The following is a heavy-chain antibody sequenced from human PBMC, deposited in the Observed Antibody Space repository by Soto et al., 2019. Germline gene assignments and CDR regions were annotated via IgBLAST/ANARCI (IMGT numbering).Heavy chain of an antibody. D-gene: IGHD6-13*01. CDR1: GLSFSNTW. CDR3: VARQQNYHYYGMDV. J-gene: IGHJ6*02. Sequence: GGSLRLSCTASGLSFSNTWMHWVRQAPGKGLVWVSHINSDGSTTTYADSVKGRFTISRDNTKNTVYLQMNSLRADDTAVYYCVARQQNYHYYGMDVWGQGTTVTVSS. V-gene: IGHV3-74*03. CDR2: INSDGSTT.